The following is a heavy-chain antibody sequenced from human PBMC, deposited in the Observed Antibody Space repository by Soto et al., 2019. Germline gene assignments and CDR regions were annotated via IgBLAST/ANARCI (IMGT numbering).Heavy chain of an antibody. Sequence: QVQLRESGPGLVKPSQTLSLTCTVSGGSINSGGYYWNWIRQHPGTVLEWIGYMYYSGSTYYNPSFRRPVISPADTSANHLSLKLSSVTAAATAVYCFARGYRQSGYSSSWVFDYRGQGTLVNVSS. J-gene: IGHJ4*02. CDR2: MYYSGST. V-gene: IGHV4-31*01. D-gene: IGHD6-13*01. CDR1: GGSINSGGYY. CDR3: ARGYRQSGYSSSWVFDY.